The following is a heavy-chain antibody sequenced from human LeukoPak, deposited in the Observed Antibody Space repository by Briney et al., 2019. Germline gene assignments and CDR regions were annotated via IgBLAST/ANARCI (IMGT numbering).Heavy chain of an antibody. CDR3: ARGPYYYDSNGWSLDYFDY. V-gene: IGHV1-18*01. D-gene: IGHD3-22*01. J-gene: IGHJ4*02. CDR2: IGAYNGDT. CDR1: GYSFTSYG. Sequence: ASVKVSCKASGYSFTSYGISWVRQAPGQGLEWMGWIGAYNGDTNYAQKLQGRVTMTTDTSTSTAYMELRSLRSDDTAVYYCARGPYYYDSNGWSLDYFDYWGQGTLVTVSS.